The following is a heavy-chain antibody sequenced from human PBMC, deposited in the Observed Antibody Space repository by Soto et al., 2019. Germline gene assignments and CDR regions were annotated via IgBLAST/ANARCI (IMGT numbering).Heavy chain of an antibody. Sequence: EVQLLESGGGLVQPGGSLRLSCAASGFTFSSYAMSWVRQAPGKGLEWVSAISGSGGSTYYADSVKGQFTISRDNSKNTMYLKMNRRRAEDTAVYYCAKAPGAHFDYWGQGTLVTVYS. CDR1: GFTFSSYA. CDR3: AKAPGAHFDY. CDR2: ISGSGGST. V-gene: IGHV3-23*01. J-gene: IGHJ4*02.